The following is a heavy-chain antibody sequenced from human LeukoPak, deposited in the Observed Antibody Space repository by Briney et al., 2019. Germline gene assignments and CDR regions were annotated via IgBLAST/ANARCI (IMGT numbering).Heavy chain of an antibody. D-gene: IGHD6-13*01. CDR2: INPSGGST. CDR3: ARDHGDSSSWTNIDY. J-gene: IGHJ4*02. Sequence: ASVKVSCKASGYTFTGYYMHWVRQAPGQGPEWMGIINPSGGSTSYAQKFQGRVTMTRDTSTSTVYMELSSLRSEDTAVYYCARDHGDSSSWTNIDYWGQGTLVTVSS. V-gene: IGHV1-46*01. CDR1: GYTFTGYY.